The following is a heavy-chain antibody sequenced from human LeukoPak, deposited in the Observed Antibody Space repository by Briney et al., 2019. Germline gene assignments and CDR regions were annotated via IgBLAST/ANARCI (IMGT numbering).Heavy chain of an antibody. V-gene: IGHV1-2*02. Sequence: ASVKVSCKASGYTFTTYYVHWVRQAPGQGLEWMGWINPNSGGTNYAQKFQGRVTMTRDTSISTAYMELSRLRSDDTAVYYCARDPYGGNYYFDYWGQGTLVTVSS. CDR1: GYTFTTYY. CDR3: ARDPYGGNYYFDY. J-gene: IGHJ4*02. D-gene: IGHD4-23*01. CDR2: INPNSGGT.